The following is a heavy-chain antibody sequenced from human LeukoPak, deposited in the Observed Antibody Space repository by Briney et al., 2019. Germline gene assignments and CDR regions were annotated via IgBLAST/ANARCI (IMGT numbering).Heavy chain of an antibody. CDR2: IIPIFGTA. Sequence: ASVKVSCKASGGTFSSYAISWVRQAPRQGLEWMGGIIPIFGTANYAQKFQGRVTITADESTSTAYMELSSLRSEDTAVYYCARESGYETYNWFDPWGQGTLVTVSS. V-gene: IGHV1-69*13. CDR3: ARESGYETYNWFDP. J-gene: IGHJ5*02. D-gene: IGHD3-3*01. CDR1: GGTFSSYA.